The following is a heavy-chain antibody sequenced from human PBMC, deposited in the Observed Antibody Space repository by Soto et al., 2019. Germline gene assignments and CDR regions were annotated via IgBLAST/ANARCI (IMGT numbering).Heavy chain of an antibody. D-gene: IGHD5-18*01. CDR1: GGSISSYY. Sequence: SETLSLTCTVSGGSISSYYWSWIRQPPGKGLEWIGYIYYGGSTNYNPSLKSRVTISVDTSKNQFSLKLSSVTAADTAVYYCARDDSPYGMDVWGQGTTVTVSS. V-gene: IGHV4-59*01. CDR3: ARDDSPYGMDV. CDR2: IYYGGST. J-gene: IGHJ6*02.